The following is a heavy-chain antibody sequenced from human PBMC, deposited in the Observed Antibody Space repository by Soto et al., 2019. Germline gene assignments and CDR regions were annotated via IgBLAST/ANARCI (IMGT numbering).Heavy chain of an antibody. J-gene: IGHJ4*02. Sequence: QVQLVQSGAEVKKPGASVKVSCKASGYTLISYGISWVRQAPGQGLEWMGWISAYNGNTNYAQKLQGRVTMTTDTSTSTAYMELRSLRSDDTAVYYCARDFRAGIYYGSGSSIDYWGQGTLVTVSS. CDR2: ISAYNGNT. D-gene: IGHD3-10*01. CDR3: ARDFRAGIYYGSGSSIDY. V-gene: IGHV1-18*01. CDR1: GYTLISYG.